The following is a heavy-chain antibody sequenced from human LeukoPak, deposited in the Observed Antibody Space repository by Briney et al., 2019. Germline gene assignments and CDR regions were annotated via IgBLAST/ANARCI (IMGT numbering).Heavy chain of an antibody. CDR2: INPNSGGT. CDR1: GYTFTGYY. CDR3: ARETVEYYYDSSGPDY. Sequence: ASVKVSCKASGYTFTGYYMHWVRQAPGQGLEWMGWINPNSGGTNYAQKFQGRVTMTRDTSISTAYMELSRLRSDDTAVYYCARETVEYYYDSSGPDYWGQGTLVTVSS. D-gene: IGHD3-22*01. J-gene: IGHJ4*02. V-gene: IGHV1-2*02.